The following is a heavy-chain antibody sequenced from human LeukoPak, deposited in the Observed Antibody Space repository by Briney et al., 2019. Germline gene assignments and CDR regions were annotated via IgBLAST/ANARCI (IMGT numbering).Heavy chain of an antibody. Sequence: SETLSLTCSVSGGSISPYYWSWIRQPPGKGLEWIGYIFYTGITTYNPSLKSRVSISLDSPTNQFFLRLTSVTAADTAMYYCARAETLAAIYFDFWGQGRLVTVSS. J-gene: IGHJ4*02. CDR3: ARAETLAAIYFDF. CDR2: IFYTGIT. D-gene: IGHD6-25*01. V-gene: IGHV4-59*01. CDR1: GGSISPYY.